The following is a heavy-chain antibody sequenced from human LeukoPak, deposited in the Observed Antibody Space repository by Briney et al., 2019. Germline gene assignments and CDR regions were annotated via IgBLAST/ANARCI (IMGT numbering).Heavy chain of an antibody. Sequence: ASVKVSCKASGYTFTSYGISGVRQAPGQGLEWMGWISAYNGNTNYAQKLQGRVTMTTDTSTSTAYMELRSLRSDDTAVYYCARGIPIVVVPAAIRDYYYYYYMDVWGKGTTVTVSS. CDR3: ARGIPIVVVPAAIRDYYYYYYMDV. CDR2: ISAYNGNT. V-gene: IGHV1-18*01. J-gene: IGHJ6*03. CDR1: GYTFTSYG. D-gene: IGHD2-2*01.